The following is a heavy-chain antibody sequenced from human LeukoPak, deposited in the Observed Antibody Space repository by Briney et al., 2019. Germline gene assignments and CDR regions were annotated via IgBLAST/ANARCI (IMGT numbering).Heavy chain of an antibody. CDR2: ISAYNGNT. J-gene: IGHJ4*02. CDR1: GYTFTSYG. CDR3: ARVIIDYVWGSYHNCDY. V-gene: IGHV1-18*01. D-gene: IGHD3-16*02. Sequence: ASVKVSCKASGYTFTSYGISWVRQAPGQGLEWMGWISAYNGNTNYAQKLQGRVAMTTDTSTSTAYTELRSLRSDDTAVYYCARVIIDYVWGSYHNCDYWGQGTLVTVSS.